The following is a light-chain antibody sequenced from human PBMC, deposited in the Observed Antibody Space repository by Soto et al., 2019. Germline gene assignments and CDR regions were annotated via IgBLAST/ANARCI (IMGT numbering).Light chain of an antibody. CDR2: GTS. V-gene: IGKV3-15*01. CDR3: HQYNFWPT. Sequence: EIVLTQSPGTLSLSPGERATLSCGASQSVSSNLAWYQQKPGQSPRLLIYGTSTRATGIPAMFSGSGSGTEFTLTISSLQSEDFAVYYCHQYNFWPTFGQGTKVDIK. CDR1: QSVSSN. J-gene: IGKJ1*01.